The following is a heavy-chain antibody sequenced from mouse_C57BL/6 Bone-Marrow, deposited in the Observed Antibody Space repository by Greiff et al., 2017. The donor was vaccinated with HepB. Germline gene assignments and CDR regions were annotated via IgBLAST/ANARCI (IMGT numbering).Heavy chain of an antibody. D-gene: IGHD2-2*01. CDR1: GYTFTDYY. CDR2: IFPGSGST. J-gene: IGHJ3*01. V-gene: IGHV1-75*01. CDR3: ARGYGYDGAWFAY. Sequence: QVQLKESGPELVKPGASVKISCKASGYTFTDYYINWVKQRPGQGLEWIGWIFPGSGSTYYNEKFKGKATLTVDKSSSTAYMLLSSLTSEDSAVYFCARGYGYDGAWFAYWGQGTLVTVSA.